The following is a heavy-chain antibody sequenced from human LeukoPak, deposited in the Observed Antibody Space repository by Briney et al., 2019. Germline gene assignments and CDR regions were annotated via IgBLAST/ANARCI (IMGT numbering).Heavy chain of an antibody. Sequence: SVKVSCQASGGTFSSYAISWVRQAPGQGLEWMGGIIPIFGTANYAQKFQGRVTITADESTSTAYMELSSLRSEDTAVYYCARVREYYYDSSGYSDTGFDYWGQGTLVTVSS. D-gene: IGHD3-22*01. CDR2: IIPIFGTA. CDR1: GGTFSSYA. V-gene: IGHV1-69*13. J-gene: IGHJ4*02. CDR3: ARVREYYYDSSGYSDTGFDY.